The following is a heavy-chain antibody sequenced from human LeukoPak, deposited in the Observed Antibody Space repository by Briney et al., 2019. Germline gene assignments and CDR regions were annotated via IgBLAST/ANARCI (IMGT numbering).Heavy chain of an antibody. CDR3: ARDKAAAGCMDI. CDR1: GSSISSGHY. V-gene: IGHV4-38-2*02. D-gene: IGHD6-13*01. CDR2: IYHSGRT. Sequence: SEALSLPCTVSGSSISSGHYWGWLRQPPGKGLEWIGNIYHSGRTYYNPSLKSRVTISVDTSKNQFSLKLSSVTAADTAVYYCARDKAAAGCMDIWGKGTTVTVSS. J-gene: IGHJ6*03.